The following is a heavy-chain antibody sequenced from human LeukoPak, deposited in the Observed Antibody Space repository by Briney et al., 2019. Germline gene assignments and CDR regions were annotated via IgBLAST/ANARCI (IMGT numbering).Heavy chain of an antibody. D-gene: IGHD6-6*01. J-gene: IGHJ6*03. CDR3: ARDPSQYYYTDV. CDR1: GYTFRDYY. Sequence: ASVKVSCKASGYTFRDYYIHWVRQAPGQGLEWIGWINPKSGGTKYAQKFQGRFTMTRDTSISTAYMELSRLRSDDTAVYYCARDPSQYYYTDVWGKGTTVIVSS. CDR2: INPKSGGT. V-gene: IGHV1-2*02.